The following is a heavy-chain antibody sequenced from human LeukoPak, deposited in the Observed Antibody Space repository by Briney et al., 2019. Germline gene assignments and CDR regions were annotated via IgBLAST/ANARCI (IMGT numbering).Heavy chain of an antibody. D-gene: IGHD3-3*01. J-gene: IGHJ5*02. CDR2: INTNTGNP. CDR3: ARNMEWSFDP. Sequence: ASVKVPCKASGYTFTTYAINWVRQAPGQGLEWMGWINTNTGNPTYAQGFTGRFVFSLDTSVSTVYLQISSLKAEDTAVYYCARNMEWSFDPWGQGTLVTVSS. CDR1: GYTFTTYA. V-gene: IGHV7-4-1*02.